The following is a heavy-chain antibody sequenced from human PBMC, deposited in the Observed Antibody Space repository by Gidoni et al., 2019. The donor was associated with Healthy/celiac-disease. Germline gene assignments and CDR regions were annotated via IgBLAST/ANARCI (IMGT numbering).Heavy chain of an antibody. V-gene: IGHV3-23*01. J-gene: IGHJ4*02. CDR1: GFTFRSDA. D-gene: IGHD2-2*02. CDR2: ISGSGGST. CDR3: AKDRAVVVPAAIEGFFSDY. Sequence: EVQLLESGGGLVQPGGSLRLSCAASGFTFRSDAMSWVRQAPGEGLEWVSAISGSGGSTYYADSVKGRFTISRDNSKNTLYLQMNSLRAEDTAVYYCAKDRAVVVPAAIEGFFSDYWGQGTLVTVSS.